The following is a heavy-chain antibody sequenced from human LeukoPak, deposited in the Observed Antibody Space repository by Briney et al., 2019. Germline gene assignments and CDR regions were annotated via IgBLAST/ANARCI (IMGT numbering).Heavy chain of an antibody. CDR2: IIPIFGTA. CDR1: GGTFSSYA. J-gene: IGHJ6*03. D-gene: IGHD5-18*01. V-gene: IGHV1-69*13. CDR3: ARSDTAMVTGYYYYYMDV. Sequence: SVKVSSKASGGTFSSYAISWVRQAPGQGLEWMGGIIPIFGTANYAQKFQGRVTITADESTSTAYMELSSLRSEDTAVYYCARSDTAMVTGYYYYYMDVWGKGTTVTVSS.